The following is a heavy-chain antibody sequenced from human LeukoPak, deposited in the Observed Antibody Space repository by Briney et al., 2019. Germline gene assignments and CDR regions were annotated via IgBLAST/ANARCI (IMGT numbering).Heavy chain of an antibody. CDR1: GFTFSDYY. Sequence: PGGSLRLSCAASGFTFSDYYMSWIRQAPGKGLEWVSYISSSGSTIYYADSVKGRFTTSRDNAKNSLYLQMNSLRAEDTAVYYCAVIQLWFNFDYWGQGTLVTVSS. J-gene: IGHJ4*02. CDR3: AVIQLWFNFDY. CDR2: ISSSGSTI. D-gene: IGHD5-18*01. V-gene: IGHV3-11*01.